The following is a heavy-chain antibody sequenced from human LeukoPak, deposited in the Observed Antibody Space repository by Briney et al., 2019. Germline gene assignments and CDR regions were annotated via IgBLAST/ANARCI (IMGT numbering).Heavy chain of an antibody. V-gene: IGHV5-10-1*01. J-gene: IGHJ4*02. CDR1: GYSFTSYW. Sequence: GESLKISCKGSGYSFTSYWISWVRQMPGKGLEWMGRIDPSDSYTNYSPSFQGHVTISADKSISTAYLQWSSLKASDTAMCYCARQGSLGYCSGGSCSRSDYWGQGTLVTVSS. CDR3: ARQGSLGYCSGGSCSRSDY. CDR2: IDPSDSYT. D-gene: IGHD2-15*01.